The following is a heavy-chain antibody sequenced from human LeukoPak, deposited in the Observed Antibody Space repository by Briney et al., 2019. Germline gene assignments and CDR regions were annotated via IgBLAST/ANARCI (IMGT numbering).Heavy chain of an antibody. D-gene: IGHD6-19*01. J-gene: IGHJ4*02. CDR1: GGTFSSYA. V-gene: IGHV1-69*13. CDR3: ARALTIAVAGIFLY. Sequence: GASVKVSCKASGGTFSSYAISWVRQAPGQGLEWMGGIIPIFGTANYAQKFQGRVTITADESASTAYMELSSLRSEDTAVYYCARALTIAVAGIFLYWGQGTLVTVSS. CDR2: IIPIFGTA.